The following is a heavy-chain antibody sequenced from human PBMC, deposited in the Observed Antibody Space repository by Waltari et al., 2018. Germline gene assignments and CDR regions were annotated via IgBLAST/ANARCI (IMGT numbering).Heavy chain of an antibody. CDR3: ARDPILPNYYGSGSYHGYFDY. J-gene: IGHJ4*02. CDR2: IYYSGST. Sequence: QLQLQESGPGLVKPSETLSLTCTVSGGSISSSSYYWGWIRQPPGKGLEWIGSIYYSGSTYYNPSLKSRVTISVDTSKNQFSLKLSSVTAADTAVYYCARDPILPNYYGSGSYHGYFDYWGQGTLVTVSS. CDR1: GGSISSSSYY. D-gene: IGHD3-10*01. V-gene: IGHV4-39*07.